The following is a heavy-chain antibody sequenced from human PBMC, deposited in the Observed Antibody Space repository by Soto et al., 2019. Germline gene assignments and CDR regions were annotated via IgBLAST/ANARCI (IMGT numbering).Heavy chain of an antibody. Sequence: SETLSLTCTVSGGSIRSSSYYWGWIRQPPGKGLEWIGSIYYSGSTYYNPSLKSRVTISVDTSKNQFSLKLSSVTAADTAVYYCARHERYSSGWYRGGNWFDPWGQGTLVTVSS. CDR3: ARHERYSSGWYRGGNWFDP. D-gene: IGHD6-19*01. CDR2: IYYSGST. CDR1: GGSIRSSSYY. V-gene: IGHV4-39*01. J-gene: IGHJ5*02.